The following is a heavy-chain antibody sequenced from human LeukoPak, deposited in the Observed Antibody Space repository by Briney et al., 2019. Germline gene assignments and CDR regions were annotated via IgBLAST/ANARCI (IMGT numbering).Heavy chain of an antibody. Sequence: SETLSLTCTVSGGSINRDYWNWIRQPPGKGLEWIGYMSYSGTTNYNRSLKSRVTISVDTSKNEFSLKLRSVTAADTAIYYCARTTISMMGHGWPDPWGQGTLVTVSS. CDR1: GGSINRDY. CDR2: MSYSGTT. D-gene: IGHD3-22*01. CDR3: ARTTISMMGHGWPDP. J-gene: IGHJ5*02. V-gene: IGHV4-59*01.